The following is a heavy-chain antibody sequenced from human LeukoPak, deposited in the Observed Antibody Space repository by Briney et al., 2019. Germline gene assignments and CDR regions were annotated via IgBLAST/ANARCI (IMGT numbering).Heavy chain of an antibody. J-gene: IGHJ6*02. Sequence: SETLSLTCAVYGGSFSGYYWSWIRQPPGKGLEWIREINHSGSTNYNPSLKSRVTISVDTSKNQFSLKLSSVTAADTAVYYCARTDMRYCSGGSCYSLPQRYYYGMDVWGQGTTVTVSS. CDR2: INHSGST. V-gene: IGHV4-34*01. CDR3: ARTDMRYCSGGSCYSLPQRYYYGMDV. CDR1: GGSFSGYY. D-gene: IGHD2-15*01.